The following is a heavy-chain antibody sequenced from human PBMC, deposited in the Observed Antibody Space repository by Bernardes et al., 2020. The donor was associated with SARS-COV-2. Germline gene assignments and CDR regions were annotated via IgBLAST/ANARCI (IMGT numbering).Heavy chain of an antibody. CDR2: FDYTDTT. J-gene: IGHJ4*02. V-gene: IGHV4-59*01. CDR1: GASIPHYY. Sequence: SETPSLPCTVSGASIPHYYWTWIRQPPGKGLEWIGHFDYTDTTTYNPSLYNPSLKSRVTISVDMSKNQFSLRLNSVTAADTAVDYCARGLSFGELSLDFWGQGSLVTVSS. CDR3: ARGLSFGELSLDF. D-gene: IGHD3-10*01.